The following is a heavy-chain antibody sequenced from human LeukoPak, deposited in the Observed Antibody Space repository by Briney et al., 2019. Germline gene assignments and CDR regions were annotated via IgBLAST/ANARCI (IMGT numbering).Heavy chain of an antibody. Sequence: ASVKVSCRSSGYTFTTYGITWVRHAPGQGLEWMGWISTYNGNKNYAQKLQGRVTMTTDTSTSTAYMELRSLRSDDTAMYYCARDRMDTGTYFDYWGQGTLVTVSS. CDR1: GYTFTTYG. CDR3: ARDRMDTGTYFDY. J-gene: IGHJ4*02. V-gene: IGHV1-18*01. D-gene: IGHD5-18*01. CDR2: ISTYNGNK.